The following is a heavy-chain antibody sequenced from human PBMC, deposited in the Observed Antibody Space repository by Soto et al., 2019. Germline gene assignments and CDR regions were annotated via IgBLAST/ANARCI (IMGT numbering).Heavy chain of an antibody. J-gene: IGHJ4*02. CDR2: IYYTGTT. Sequence: SETLSLTCAVYGGSFSGYYWSWIRQPPGKELEWIGNIYYTGTTNYNPSLNGRVTISIDTSKTKFSLKLSFATAADTAVYYCARDRNPSQLFYWGQGILVTVSS. CDR3: ARDRNPSQLFY. CDR1: GGSFSGYY. V-gene: IGHV4-59*01.